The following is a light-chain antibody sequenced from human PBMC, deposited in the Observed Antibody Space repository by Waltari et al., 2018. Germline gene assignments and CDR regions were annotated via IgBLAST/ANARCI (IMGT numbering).Light chain of an antibody. CDR3: QQAHTFPFT. CDR1: QTVYANY. V-gene: IGKV3-20*01. CDR2: VAS. J-gene: IGKJ2*01. Sequence: VVSQSPGTLSLSPGERATLSCTTSQTVYANYLARYQHKPGQPPRLLLYVASRRAPGIPERFSGSGSGTHFTLTISSMQPEDCAIYCCQQAHTFPFTFGQGTKLEIK.